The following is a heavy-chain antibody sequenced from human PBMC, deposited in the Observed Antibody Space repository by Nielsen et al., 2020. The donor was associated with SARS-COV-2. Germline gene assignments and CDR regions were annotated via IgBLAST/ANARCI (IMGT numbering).Heavy chain of an antibody. CDR1: GFTFSAYY. Sequence: GGSLRLSCAASGFTFSAYYMTWIRQAPGKGLEWLSYISDSGVYTNYADSVKGRFTISRDNAKNSLFLQMNSLSADDTAVYYCARKGGGYYGSGERLSYYYYGMDVWGQGTTVTVSS. D-gene: IGHD3-10*01. J-gene: IGHJ6*02. CDR3: ARKGGGYYGSGERLSYYYYGMDV. V-gene: IGHV3-11*03. CDR2: ISDSGVYT.